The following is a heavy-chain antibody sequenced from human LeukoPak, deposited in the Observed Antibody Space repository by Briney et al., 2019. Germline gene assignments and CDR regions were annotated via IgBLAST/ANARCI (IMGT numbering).Heavy chain of an antibody. CDR3: ARAEWEPHPDY. D-gene: IGHD1-26*01. V-gene: IGHV1-46*01. CDR2: INPSGGST. Sequence: ASVKVSCTASGYTFTSYYMHWVRQAPGRGLEWMGIINPSGGSTSYAQKFQGRVTMTRDTSTSTVYMELSSLRSEDTAVYYCARAEWEPHPDYWGQGTLVTVSS. CDR1: GYTFTSYY. J-gene: IGHJ4*02.